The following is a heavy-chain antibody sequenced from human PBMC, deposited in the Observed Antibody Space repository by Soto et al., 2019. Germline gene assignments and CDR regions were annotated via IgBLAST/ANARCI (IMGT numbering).Heavy chain of an antibody. D-gene: IGHD5-12*01. V-gene: IGHV4-38-2*02. CDR2: IYHSGST. CDR3: ARDRDGYNYAFDI. Sequence: SETLSLTCGVSDYSISSGYYWAWIRQPPGKGLEWLGSIYHSGSTYQNPSLSSRVTISVDTSGNKFSLRLSSVTAADTAVYYCARDRDGYNYAFDIWGQGTVVTV. CDR1: DYSISSGYY. J-gene: IGHJ3*02.